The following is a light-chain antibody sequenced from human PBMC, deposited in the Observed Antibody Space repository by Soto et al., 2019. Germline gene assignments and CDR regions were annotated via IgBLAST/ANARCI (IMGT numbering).Light chain of an antibody. Sequence: DIQMTQSPSSLSASVGDRVTITCRASQRISSYLNWYQQKPGQAPKLLINVASTSQSGVPSRFSASGAGTDFKLTISSLQPEDFATYFCKQTYIIPLTFGQGTRLEIK. CDR1: QRISSY. CDR2: VAS. J-gene: IGKJ5*01. V-gene: IGKV1-39*01. CDR3: KQTYIIPLT.